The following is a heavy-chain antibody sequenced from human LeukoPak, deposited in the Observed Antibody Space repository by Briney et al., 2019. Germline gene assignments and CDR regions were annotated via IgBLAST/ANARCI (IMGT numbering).Heavy chain of an antibody. CDR1: GFTFSSYA. CDR2: ISGSGGST. J-gene: IGHJ4*02. Sequence: GGSLRLSCAASGFTFSSYAMSWVRQAPGKGLEWVSAISGSGGSTYYADSVKGRFTISRDNSKNTLYLQMNSLRAEDTAVYYCAKELGEYYGSGSYRCYWGQGTLVTVSS. CDR3: AKELGEYYGSGSYRCY. V-gene: IGHV3-23*01. D-gene: IGHD3-10*01.